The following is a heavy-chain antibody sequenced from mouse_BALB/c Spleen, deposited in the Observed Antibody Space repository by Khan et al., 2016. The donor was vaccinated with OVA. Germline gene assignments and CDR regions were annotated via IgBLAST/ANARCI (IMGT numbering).Heavy chain of an antibody. CDR2: INPSNGYT. J-gene: IGHJ3*01. CDR3: LRDGAYHRNDGWFAY. D-gene: IGHD2-14*01. V-gene: IGHV1-4*01. CDR1: GYTFTSYT. Sequence: VQLQQSGAELARPGASVKMSCKASGYTFTSYTIHWIKKRPGQGLEWIGYINPSNGYTNYNQKFKDKATLTTDKPSTQSYLQLSSLTSDDSADYSWLRDGAYHRNDGWFAYWGQGTLVTVSA.